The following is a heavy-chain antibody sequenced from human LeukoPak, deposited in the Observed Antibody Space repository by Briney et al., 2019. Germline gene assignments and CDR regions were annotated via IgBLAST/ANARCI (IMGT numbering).Heavy chain of an antibody. Sequence: PGGSLRLSCAASGFTLSSYSMNWVRQAPGKGLEWVSSISSSSSYIYYADSVKGRFTISRDKANNSLYLQMNSLRAEDTAIYYCAIEGMVSPFYYWGQGTLVTVSS. V-gene: IGHV3-21*01. CDR3: AIEGMVSPFYY. D-gene: IGHD5/OR15-5a*01. CDR1: GFTLSSYS. J-gene: IGHJ4*02. CDR2: ISSSSSYI.